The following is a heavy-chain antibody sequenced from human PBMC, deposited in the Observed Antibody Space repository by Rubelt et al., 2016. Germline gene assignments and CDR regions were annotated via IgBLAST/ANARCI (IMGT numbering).Heavy chain of an antibody. D-gene: IGHD4/OR15-4a*01. CDR2: MNPNSGNP. CDR3: ASDYGV. J-gene: IGHJ6*02. V-gene: IGHV1-8*01. CDR1: GYTFTSYD. Sequence: QVQLVQSGAEVKQPGASVKVSCQASGYTFTSYDINWVRQATGQGLAWMGWMNPNSGNPGYAQKFQGRVTMTRKTAIRTAYMGRSSLRSEDTAVDYCASDYGVWGQGTTVTVS.